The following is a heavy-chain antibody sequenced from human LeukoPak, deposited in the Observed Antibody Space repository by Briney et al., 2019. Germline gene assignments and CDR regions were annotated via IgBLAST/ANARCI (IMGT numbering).Heavy chain of an antibody. CDR2: INSDGSST. V-gene: IGHV3-74*01. J-gene: IGHJ4*02. CDR1: GFTFSSYW. Sequence: GGSLRLSCAASGFTFSSYWMHWVRQAPGKGLVWVSRINSDGSSTNYADSVKGRFTISRDNAKNTLHLQMNSLRAEDTAVYYCARAATYNWNDVNYWGQGTLVTVSS. CDR3: ARAATYNWNDVNY. D-gene: IGHD1-20*01.